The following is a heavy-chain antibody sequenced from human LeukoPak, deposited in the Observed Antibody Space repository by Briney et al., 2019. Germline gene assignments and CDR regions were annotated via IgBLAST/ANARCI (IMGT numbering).Heavy chain of an antibody. D-gene: IGHD5-18*01. CDR1: GFGFSVYW. V-gene: IGHV3-74*01. CDR2: INEDGKSA. Sequence: GRSLRLSCAASGFGFSVYWTHSVSQDPGKGLGWLAHINEDGKSASHADSVKGRFTISRDNAKNILYLQMNSLTVEDTAVYYCARVPTNSYGFGQWGQGSLVTVSS. CDR3: ARVPTNSYGFGQ. J-gene: IGHJ4*02.